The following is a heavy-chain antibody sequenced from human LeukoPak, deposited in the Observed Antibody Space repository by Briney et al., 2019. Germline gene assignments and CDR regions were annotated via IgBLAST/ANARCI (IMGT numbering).Heavy chain of an antibody. CDR3: AKCHYDFWSGSHWYFDL. D-gene: IGHD3-3*01. Sequence: PGGSLRLSCAASGFTFSSYAMSWVRQAPGKGLEWVSAISGSGGSTSYADSVKGRFTISRDNSKNTLYLQMNSLRAEDTAVYYCAKCHYDFWSGSHWYFDLWGRGTLVTVSS. V-gene: IGHV3-23*01. CDR1: GFTFSSYA. CDR2: ISGSGGST. J-gene: IGHJ2*01.